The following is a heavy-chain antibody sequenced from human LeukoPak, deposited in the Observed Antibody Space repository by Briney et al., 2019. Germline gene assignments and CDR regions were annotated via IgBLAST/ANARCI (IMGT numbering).Heavy chain of an antibody. J-gene: IGHJ4*02. CDR3: TRGEGILGSY. CDR2: LSPDSGNT. V-gene: IGHV1-8*01. Sequence: VASVRVSCKASGYTFTSYDINWVRQAPGQGLEWLGWLSPDSGNTAYAQKFQDRVTMTRDTSISTVYMELSSLRSDDTAVYYCTRGEGILGSYWGQGTLVTVSS. D-gene: IGHD1-26*01. CDR1: GYTFTSYD.